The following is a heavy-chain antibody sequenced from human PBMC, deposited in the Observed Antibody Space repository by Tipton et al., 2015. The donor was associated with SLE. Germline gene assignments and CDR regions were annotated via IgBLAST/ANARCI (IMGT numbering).Heavy chain of an antibody. Sequence: TLSLTCTVSGGSINRSYWSWIRQPPGKGLEWIGYVYYSGSTNYNPSLKSRVTISMDPSKNQSSLKLNSVTAADTAVYYCARFRDEYYYYAMDVWGQGTTVTVSS. CDR1: GGSINRSY. V-gene: IGHV4-59*08. J-gene: IGHJ6*02. CDR2: VYYSGST. CDR3: ARFRDEYYYYAMDV.